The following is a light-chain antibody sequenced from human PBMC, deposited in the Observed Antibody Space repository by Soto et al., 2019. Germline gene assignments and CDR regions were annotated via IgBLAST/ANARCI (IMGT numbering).Light chain of an antibody. CDR3: MQGTHWPYT. Sequence: DAVLTQSPLSLPVTLGQPASISCRSSQSLIYSEGKTYMNWFHQRPGQSPRRLIYKVSNRDSGVPDRFRGSGSDTDFTLKISSVEAEDVGVYFCMQGTHWPYTFGQGTKLEIK. CDR1: QSLIYSEGKTY. CDR2: KVS. J-gene: IGKJ2*01. V-gene: IGKV2-30*01.